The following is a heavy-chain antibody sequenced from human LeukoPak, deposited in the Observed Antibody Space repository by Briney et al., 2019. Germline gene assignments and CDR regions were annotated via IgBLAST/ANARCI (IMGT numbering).Heavy chain of an antibody. Sequence: GASVKVSCKASGYTFTGYYMHWVRQAPGQGLEWMGWSNPNSGGTNSAQKFQGRVTMTRDTSISTAYMELSRLRSDDTAVYYCARSDIVATTNDYYYYMDVWGKGTTVTISS. CDR3: ARSDIVATTNDYYYYMDV. V-gene: IGHV1-2*02. CDR2: SNPNSGGT. CDR1: GYTFTGYY. D-gene: IGHD5-12*01. J-gene: IGHJ6*03.